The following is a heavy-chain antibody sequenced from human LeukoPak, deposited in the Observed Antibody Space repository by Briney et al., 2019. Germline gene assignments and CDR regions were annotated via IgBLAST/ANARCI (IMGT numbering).Heavy chain of an antibody. CDR1: GFTFSSYW. CDR2: IKQDGSEK. V-gene: IGHV3-7*01. Sequence: GGSLGLSCAASGFTFSSYWMSWVRQAPGKGLEWVANIKQDGSEKYYVDSVKGRFTISRDNAKNSLYLQMNSLRAEDTAVYYCASLLSGSNQINDYWGQGTLVTVSS. D-gene: IGHD1-26*01. CDR3: ASLLSGSNQINDY. J-gene: IGHJ4*02.